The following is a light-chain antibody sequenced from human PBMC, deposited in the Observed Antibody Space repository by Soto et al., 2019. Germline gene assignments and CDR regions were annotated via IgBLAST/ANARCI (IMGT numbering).Light chain of an antibody. CDR1: SSNIGSNT. CDR3: AAWDDSLNGVV. Sequence: QSVLTQPPSASGTPGQRVTNSCSGSSSNIGSNTVNWYQLLPGTAPKLLIYPNNDRPSGVPDRFSGSKSGTSASLAISGLQSEDEADYYCAAWDDSLNGVVFGGGTKLTVL. V-gene: IGLV1-44*01. CDR2: PNN. J-gene: IGLJ2*01.